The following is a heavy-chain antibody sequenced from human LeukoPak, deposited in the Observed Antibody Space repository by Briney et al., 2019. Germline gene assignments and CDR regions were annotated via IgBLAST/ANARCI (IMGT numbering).Heavy chain of an antibody. J-gene: IGHJ6*03. Sequence: PSETLSLTCTVSGGSISSHYWSWIRQPPGKGLEWIGYIYYSGSTNYNPSLKSRVTISVDTSKNQFSLKLSSVTAADTAVYYRARAPRGVAAAGTVSRHNYYYYYYMDVRGKGTTVTVSS. CDR2: IYYSGST. CDR1: GGSISSHY. CDR3: ARAPRGVAAAGTVSRHNYYYYYYMDV. D-gene: IGHD6-13*01. V-gene: IGHV4-59*11.